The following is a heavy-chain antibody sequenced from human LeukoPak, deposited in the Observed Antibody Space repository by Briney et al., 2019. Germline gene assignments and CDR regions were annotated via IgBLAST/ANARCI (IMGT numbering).Heavy chain of an antibody. CDR3: ARKTDSGGQGDY. CDR1: GFTFSDHY. J-gene: IGHJ4*02. V-gene: IGHV3-72*01. D-gene: IGHD3-22*01. CDR2: SRDKGNRYST. Sequence: GGSLRLSCAASGFTFSDHYIDWVRQAPGKGLEWVGRSRDKGNRYSTAYAASVRGRFTISRDDSKNSLYLQMNSLRAEDTAVYYCARKTDSGGQGDYWGPGTLVTVSS.